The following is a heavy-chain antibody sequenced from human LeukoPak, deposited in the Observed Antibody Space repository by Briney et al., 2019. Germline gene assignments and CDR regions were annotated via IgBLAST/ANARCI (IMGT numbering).Heavy chain of an antibody. CDR2: INPSGGST. J-gene: IGHJ5*02. CDR3: ARDRGYSSSWAPNNWFDP. Sequence: ASVKVSCKASGYTFTSYDINWLRQAPGQGLEWMGIINPSGGSTSYAQKFQGRVTMTRDTSTSTVYMELSSLRSEDTAVYYCARDRGYSSSWAPNNWFDPWGQGTLVTVSS. CDR1: GYTFTSYD. V-gene: IGHV1-46*01. D-gene: IGHD6-13*01.